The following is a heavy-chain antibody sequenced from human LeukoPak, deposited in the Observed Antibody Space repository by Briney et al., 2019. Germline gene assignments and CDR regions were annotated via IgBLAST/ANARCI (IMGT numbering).Heavy chain of an antibody. CDR2: ISYDGSNK. V-gene: IGHV3-30*18. CDR1: GFTFSSYG. CDR3: AEDTDNWNYEGYFDY. Sequence: GRSLRLSCAASGFTFSSYGMHWVRQAPGKGLEWVAVISYDGSNKYYADSVKGRFTISRDNSKNTLYLQMNSLRAEDTAVYYCAEDTDNWNYEGYFDYWGQGTLVTVSS. D-gene: IGHD1-7*01. J-gene: IGHJ4*02.